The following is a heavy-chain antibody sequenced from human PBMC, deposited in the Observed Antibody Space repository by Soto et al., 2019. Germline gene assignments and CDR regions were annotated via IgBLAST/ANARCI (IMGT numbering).Heavy chain of an antibody. Sequence: EVQLVETGGGLIQPGGSLRLSCAASGFTVSSNYMSWVRQAPGKGLEWASVIYSGGSTYYADSVKGRFTISRDNSKNTLYLQMNSLRAEDTAVYYCAGTRGYSYDADAFDIWGQGTMVTVSS. D-gene: IGHD5-18*01. CDR2: IYSGGST. J-gene: IGHJ3*02. CDR3: AGTRGYSYDADAFDI. V-gene: IGHV3-53*02. CDR1: GFTVSSNY.